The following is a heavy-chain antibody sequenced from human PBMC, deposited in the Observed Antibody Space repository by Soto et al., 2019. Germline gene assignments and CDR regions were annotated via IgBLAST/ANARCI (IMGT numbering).Heavy chain of an antibody. D-gene: IGHD4-4*01. CDR1: GFTFSSYA. Sequence: AFLRLSCPASGFTFSSYAMSWVRQAPGKGLEWVSAISGSGGSTYYADSVKGRFTISRDNSKNTLYLQMNSLRAEDTAVYYCAKDLSWFSNFAFDFWGQGTLVTVSS. CDR2: ISGSGGST. CDR3: AKDLSWFSNFAFDF. J-gene: IGHJ4*02. V-gene: IGHV3-23*01.